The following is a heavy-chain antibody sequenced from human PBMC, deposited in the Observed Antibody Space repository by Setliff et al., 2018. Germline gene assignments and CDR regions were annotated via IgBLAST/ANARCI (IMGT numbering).Heavy chain of an antibody. D-gene: IGHD5-18*01. CDR2: IRGRTDNYAT. CDR3: TFARDGYDVFDI. CDR1: GFSFSGSA. Sequence: GGSLRLSCAASGFSFSGSAVYWVRQASVKGLEWIGRIRGRTDNYATAYAASVRGRFTISKDDSKNTAYLQMNSLKTEDTAVYYCTFARDGYDVFDIWGQGTMVTVSS. V-gene: IGHV3-73*01. J-gene: IGHJ3*02.